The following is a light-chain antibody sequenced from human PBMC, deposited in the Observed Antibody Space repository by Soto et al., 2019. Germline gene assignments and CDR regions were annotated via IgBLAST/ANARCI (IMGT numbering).Light chain of an antibody. Sequence: DIQMTQSPSSLSASVGDRVTITCQASLDISNYLNWYQQKPGKAPKLLIYDASNLHTDVPSRFSGSGSGTDFTFTISSLQPEDNAIYVCQQYDRLPLTFGGGTKVEIK. CDR3: QQYDRLPLT. J-gene: IGKJ4*01. CDR2: DAS. V-gene: IGKV1-33*01. CDR1: LDISNY.